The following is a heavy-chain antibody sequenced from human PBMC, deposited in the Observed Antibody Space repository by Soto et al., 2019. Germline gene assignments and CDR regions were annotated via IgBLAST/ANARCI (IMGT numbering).Heavy chain of an antibody. J-gene: IGHJ5*02. V-gene: IGHV2-5*01. CDR1: GFSLSTSGVG. CDR2: IYWNDDK. Sequence: GPTLVNATQSLTLTCTFSGFSLSTSGVGVGWIRQPPGKALEWLALIYWNDDKRYSPSLKSRLTITKDTSKNQVVLTMTNMDPVDTATYYCAHRPRALNTVNTHDWFDPWGQGTLVTASS. CDR3: AHRPRALNTVNTHDWFDP. D-gene: IGHD4-4*01.